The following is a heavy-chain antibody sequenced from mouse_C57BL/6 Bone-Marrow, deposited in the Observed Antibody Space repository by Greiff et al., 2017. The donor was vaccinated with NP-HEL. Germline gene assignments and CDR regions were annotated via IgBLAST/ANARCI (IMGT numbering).Heavy chain of an antibody. CDR2: IWSDGST. J-gene: IGHJ4*01. CDR3: ARQGGYYLYYYAMDY. CDR1: GFSLTSYG. Sequence: VQVVESGPGLVAPSQSLSITCTVSGFSLTSYGVHWVRQPPGKGLEWLVVIWSDGSTTYNSALKSRLSISKDNSKSQVFLKMNSLQTDDTAMYYCARQGGYYLYYYAMDYWGQGTSVTVSS. V-gene: IGHV2-6-1*01. D-gene: IGHD2-3*01.